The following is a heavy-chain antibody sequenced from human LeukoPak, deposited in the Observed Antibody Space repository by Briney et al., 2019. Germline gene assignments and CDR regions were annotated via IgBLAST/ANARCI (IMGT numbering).Heavy chain of an antibody. J-gene: IGHJ4*02. V-gene: IGHV1-2*02. Sequence: ASXXVSCKASGYTFTGYYMQGGRQAPGEGGERRGGINANSGGTKYAQKCQGRDTITRETTRSTEYIEMRRLRDDDTAVYYCARVILPEKYYDFWSGYYLQQRFDYWGQGTLVTVSS. D-gene: IGHD3-3*01. CDR2: INANSGGT. CDR3: ARVILPEKYYDFWSGYYLQQRFDY. CDR1: GYTFTGYY.